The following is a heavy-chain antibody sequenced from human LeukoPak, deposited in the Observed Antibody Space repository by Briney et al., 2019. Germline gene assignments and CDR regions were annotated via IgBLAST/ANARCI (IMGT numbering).Heavy chain of an antibody. V-gene: IGHV4-34*01. D-gene: IGHD1-14*01. Sequence: PSETLSLTCAVYGGSFSGYYWSWIRQPPGKGLEWIGEINHSGSTNYNPSLKSRVTISVDTSKNQFSLKLSSVTAADTAVYYWARGLIPNHHHHMGVLGKKTTGTGSS. CDR2: INHSGST. CDR1: GGSFSGYY. CDR3: ARGLIPNHHHHMGV. J-gene: IGHJ6*03.